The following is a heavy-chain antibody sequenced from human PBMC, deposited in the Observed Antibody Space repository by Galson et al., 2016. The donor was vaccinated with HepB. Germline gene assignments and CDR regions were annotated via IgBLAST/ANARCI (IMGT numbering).Heavy chain of an antibody. D-gene: IGHD6-19*01. CDR1: GYSFTSNY. Sequence: SVKVSCKASGYSFTSNYIHWVRQAPGQGLEWMAIINPSADATSYAQRFQGRVTVTRDTSTTTVYMELSGLRSEDTALYYCAGSGDSSWYHFDSWGQGTLVTVSS. CDR2: INPSADAT. CDR3: AGSGDSSWYHFDS. J-gene: IGHJ5*01. V-gene: IGHV1-46*01.